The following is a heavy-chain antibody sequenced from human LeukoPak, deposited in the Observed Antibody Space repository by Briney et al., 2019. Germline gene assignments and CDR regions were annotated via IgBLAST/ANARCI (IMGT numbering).Heavy chain of an antibody. J-gene: IGHJ4*02. V-gene: IGHV5-51*01. CDR3: ARRAYSGSYYTHLDY. CDR1: GYSFTSYW. Sequence: GESLQISCKGSGYSFTSYWIGWVRQMPGKGLESMGIIYPGDSDTRYSPSFQGQVTISADKSISTAYLQWSSLKASDTAMYYCARRAYSGSYYTHLDYWGQGTLVTVSS. D-gene: IGHD1-26*01. CDR2: IYPGDSDT.